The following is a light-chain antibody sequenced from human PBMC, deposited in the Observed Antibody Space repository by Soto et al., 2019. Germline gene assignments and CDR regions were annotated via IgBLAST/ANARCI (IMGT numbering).Light chain of an antibody. CDR3: QQANSFPPL. Sequence: DIQMTQSPSSVSASVGDRVTITCRGSQGITNWLAWYQQKPGKAPRLLIYGASSLQSGVPSRFSGSGSGTDFTLTISSLQPEDFATYYCQQANSFPPLFGPGTKVDIK. CDR2: GAS. V-gene: IGKV1D-12*01. CDR1: QGITNW. J-gene: IGKJ3*01.